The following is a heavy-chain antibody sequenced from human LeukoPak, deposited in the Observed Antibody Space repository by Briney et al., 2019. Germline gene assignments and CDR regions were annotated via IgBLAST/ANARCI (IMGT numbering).Heavy chain of an antibody. CDR1: GGSFSGYY. CDR3: ARGREDGLDY. CDR2: INHSGST. J-gene: IGHJ4*02. V-gene: IGHV4-34*01. Sequence: SETLSLTCAAYGGSFSGYYWSWIRQPPGKGLEWIGEINHSGSTNYNPSLKSRVTISVDTSKNQFSLKLSSVTAADTAVYYCARGREDGLDYWGQGTLVTVSS.